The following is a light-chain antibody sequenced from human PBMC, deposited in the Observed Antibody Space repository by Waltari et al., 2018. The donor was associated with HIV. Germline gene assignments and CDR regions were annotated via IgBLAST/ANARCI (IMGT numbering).Light chain of an antibody. V-gene: IGLV1-40*01. Sequence: YGLTHPPSVSGAPGQMLTISCTENNSHRGAASDIHWYRQLPVTAPKLLIYFNNDRRSVVPHRFSGSKSGTSASLAIAGLQAEDEADYYCQSYDSRVFGGGTKRTVL. J-gene: IGLJ3*02. CDR2: FNN. CDR1: NSHRGAASD. CDR3: QSYDSRV.